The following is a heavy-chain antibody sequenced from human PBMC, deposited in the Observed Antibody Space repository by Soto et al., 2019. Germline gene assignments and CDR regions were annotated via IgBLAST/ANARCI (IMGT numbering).Heavy chain of an antibody. D-gene: IGHD2-15*01. CDR2: IYYSGST. CDR3: ARDLLGYCSGNSCYDYYGMDV. Sequence: SETLSLTCTVSGGSISSYYWSWIRQPPGKGLEWIGYIYYSGSTNYNPSLKSRVTISVDTSKNQFSLNLSSVTAADTAVYYCARDLLGYCSGNSCYDYYGMDVWGQGTTVTVS. CDR1: GGSISSYY. J-gene: IGHJ6*02. V-gene: IGHV4-59*01.